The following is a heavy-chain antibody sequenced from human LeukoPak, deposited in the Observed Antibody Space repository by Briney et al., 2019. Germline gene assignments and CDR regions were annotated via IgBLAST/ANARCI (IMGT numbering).Heavy chain of an antibody. CDR3: AKLRYSSGWLDY. Sequence: GGSLRLSCAASGFSFANSVISWIRQAPGKGPEWVSAISGSGDRTDYADSVKGRFTISRDNSKNTLYLQMNSLRAEDTAVYYCAKLRYSSGWLDYWGQGTLVTVSS. V-gene: IGHV3-23*01. J-gene: IGHJ4*02. CDR2: ISGSGDRT. D-gene: IGHD6-19*01. CDR1: GFSFANSV.